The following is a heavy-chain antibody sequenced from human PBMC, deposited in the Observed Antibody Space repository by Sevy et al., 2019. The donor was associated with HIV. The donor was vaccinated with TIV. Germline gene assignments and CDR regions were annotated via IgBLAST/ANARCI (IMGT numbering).Heavy chain of an antibody. V-gene: IGHV1-24*01. CDR1: GYTLREFP. D-gene: IGHD3-10*01. Sequence: ASVKVSCKISGYTLREFPIHWVRQAPEKGLEWMGGFDENGEALYPQKFQGRVTLTEDTSIDTAYMELSSLRSEDSAMYYCATDIIVGRAYWGQGTRVTVSS. CDR3: ATDIIVGRAY. CDR2: FDENGEA. J-gene: IGHJ4*02.